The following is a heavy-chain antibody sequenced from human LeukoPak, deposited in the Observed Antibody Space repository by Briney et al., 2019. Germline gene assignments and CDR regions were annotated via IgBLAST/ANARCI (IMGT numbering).Heavy chain of an antibody. J-gene: IGHJ4*02. CDR1: GFTFTSYA. D-gene: IGHD2-15*01. Sequence: GGSLRLSCAASGFTFTSYAMSWVRQAPGEGLEWVSTISGSAGSAYYADSLKGRFTISRDKSKNTLYLQVNSLRAEDTATYYCAKAAMVAAPFDYWGQGTLVTVSS. CDR3: AKAAMVAAPFDY. V-gene: IGHV3-23*01. CDR2: ISGSAGSA.